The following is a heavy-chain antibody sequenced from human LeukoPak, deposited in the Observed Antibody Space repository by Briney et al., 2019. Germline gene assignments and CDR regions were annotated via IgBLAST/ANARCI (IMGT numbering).Heavy chain of an antibody. Sequence: PSETLSLTCAVYGGSFSGYYWSWIRQPPGKGQEWIGEINHSGSTNYNPSLKSRVTISVDTSKNQFSLKLSSVTAADTAVYYCARGPWFDPWGQGTLVTVSS. CDR2: INHSGST. CDR1: GGSFSGYY. CDR3: ARGPWFDP. J-gene: IGHJ5*02. V-gene: IGHV4-34*01.